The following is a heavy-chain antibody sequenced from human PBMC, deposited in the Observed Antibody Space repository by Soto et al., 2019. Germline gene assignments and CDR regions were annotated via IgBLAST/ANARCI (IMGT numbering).Heavy chain of an antibody. D-gene: IGHD5-18*01. J-gene: IGHJ4*02. V-gene: IGHV4-34*01. Sequence: SETLSLTCAVYCGSFNAYYWSWIRQPPGKGLEWIGEINYTGSTNYNPSLKSRFTISVDRSNNQFSLRLSSVTAADAAVYYCARDANGYKYGAYFDYWGLGTLVTVSS. CDR2: INYTGST. CDR3: ARDANGYKYGAYFDY. CDR1: CGSFNAYY.